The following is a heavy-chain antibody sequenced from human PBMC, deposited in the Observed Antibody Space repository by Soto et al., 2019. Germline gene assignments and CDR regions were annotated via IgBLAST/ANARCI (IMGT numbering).Heavy chain of an antibody. CDR1: GDRLSLGGYY. CDR3: ARDGSSTANWIDP. CDR2: IYHTGKT. D-gene: IGHD2-2*01. V-gene: IGHV4-31*03. Sequence: RSVASRVSGDRLSLGGYYGTWIRQHPGQGLEWIGYIYHTGKTYYNPSLKSRVTMSVDMSKNQFSLKLASVTAAHTAVYYCARDGSSTANWIDPWGRGTQFTV. J-gene: IGHJ5*02.